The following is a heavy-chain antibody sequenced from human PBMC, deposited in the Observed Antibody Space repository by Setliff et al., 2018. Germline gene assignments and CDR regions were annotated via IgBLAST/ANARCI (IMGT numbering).Heavy chain of an antibody. CDR3: ARDGRYFDWLLFSENGYMDV. CDR1: GGSISSYY. D-gene: IGHD3-9*01. CDR2: IYTSGST. Sequence: KTSETLSLTCTVSGGSISSYYWSWIRQPPGKGLEWIGYIYTSGSTNYNPSLKSRVTISVDTSKNQFSLKLSSVTAADTAVYYCARDGRYFDWLLFSENGYMDVWGKGTTVTVSS. V-gene: IGHV4-4*08. J-gene: IGHJ6*03.